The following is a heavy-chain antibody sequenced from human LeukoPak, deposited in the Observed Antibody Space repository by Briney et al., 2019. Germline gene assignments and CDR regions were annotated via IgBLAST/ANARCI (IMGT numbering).Heavy chain of an antibody. CDR3: AKSLFTSATGTGRAFHI. J-gene: IGHJ3*02. V-gene: IGHV3-23*01. CDR1: RFSFSTYP. CDR2: ISASGDVT. D-gene: IGHD1-1*01. Sequence: GGSLRLSRAASRFSFSTYPMGWVRQAPGKGLEWVSGISASGDVTFHADPVKGRFTISRDNSKNTLYLQKTSLRAEDTAEYYCAKSLFTSATGTGRAFHIWGQGTMVTVSS.